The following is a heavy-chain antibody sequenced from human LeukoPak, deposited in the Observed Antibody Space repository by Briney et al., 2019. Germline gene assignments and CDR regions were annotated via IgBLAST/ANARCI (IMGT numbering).Heavy chain of an antibody. CDR1: GGSISSHNW. D-gene: IGHD2-15*01. CDR2: IYPSGTT. CDR3: APLGYCSGDDCHRPY. J-gene: IGHJ4*02. V-gene: IGHV4-4*02. Sequence: SETLSLTCAVSGGSISSHNWWSGVRQPPGRGLEWIGQIYPSGTTNYNPSLKTRVTISVDKSKTQFSLKLNSVTAADTAVYYCAPLGYCSGDDCHRPYWGQGALVTVSS.